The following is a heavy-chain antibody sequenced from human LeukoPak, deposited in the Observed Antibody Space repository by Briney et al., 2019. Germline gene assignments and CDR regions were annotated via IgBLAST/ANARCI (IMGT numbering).Heavy chain of an antibody. J-gene: IGHJ2*01. CDR2: IIPIFGTA. Sequence: ASVKVSCKASGGTFSSYAISWVRQAPGQGLEWMGRIIPIFGTANYAQKFQGRVTITTDESTSTAYMELSSLRSEDTAVYYCARLPRGHWYFDLWGRGTLVTVSP. D-gene: IGHD3-10*01. CDR3: ARLPRGHWYFDL. V-gene: IGHV1-69*05. CDR1: GGTFSSYA.